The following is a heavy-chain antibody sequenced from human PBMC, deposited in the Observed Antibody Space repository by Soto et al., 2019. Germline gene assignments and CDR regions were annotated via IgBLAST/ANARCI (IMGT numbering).Heavy chain of an antibody. CDR3: ATLCGGDCYTSDS. D-gene: IGHD2-21*02. CDR2: INIGNGNT. CDR1: GYTFTSYT. Sequence: HVQLVQSGAEVKKPGASVKVSCKASGYTFTSYTMHWVRQAPGQRLEWMGWINIGNGNTKYSQKFQGRVTITRDTSGCKPYMELRSLLSADKAVYYIATLCGGDCYTSDSWGQGTLVT. V-gene: IGHV1-3*04. J-gene: IGHJ5*01.